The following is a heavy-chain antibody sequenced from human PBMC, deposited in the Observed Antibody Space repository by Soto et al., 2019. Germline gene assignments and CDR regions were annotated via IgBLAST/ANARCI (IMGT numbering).Heavy chain of an antibody. Sequence: SVKVSCKASGGTFSSYAISWVRQAPGQGLEWMGGIIPIFGTADYAQKFQGRVTITADESTCTAYMELNSLRSEDTAVYYCARPGGSYSGGVVFWGQGPVVTVSS. J-gene: IGHJ4*02. CDR1: GGTFSSYA. D-gene: IGHD1-26*01. CDR2: IIPIFGTA. CDR3: ARPGGSYSGGVVF. V-gene: IGHV1-69*13.